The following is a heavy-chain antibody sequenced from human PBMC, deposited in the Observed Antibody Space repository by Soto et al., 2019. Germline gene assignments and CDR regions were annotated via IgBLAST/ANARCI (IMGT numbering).Heavy chain of an antibody. CDR2: IYHSGTT. D-gene: IGHD1-26*01. Sequence: QVQLQESGPGLVKPSGTLSLTCAVSGGSISSSNWWGWVRQPPGKGLEWIGEIYHSGTTNYNPSLRSRVTISVDKSKNQFSLKLSSVTAADTAVYYCARDHIVGATHYFDYWGQGTLVTVSS. J-gene: IGHJ4*02. V-gene: IGHV4-4*02. CDR1: GGSISSSNW. CDR3: ARDHIVGATHYFDY.